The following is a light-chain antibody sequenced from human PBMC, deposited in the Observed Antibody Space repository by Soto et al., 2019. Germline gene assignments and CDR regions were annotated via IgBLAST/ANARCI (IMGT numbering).Light chain of an antibody. CDR3: QQRSNWPPT. CDR2: DAS. V-gene: IGKV3-11*01. J-gene: IGKJ5*01. Sequence: EIVLTQSPATLSLSPGERATLSCRASQSVSSYLAWYQQKPGQAPRLLIYDASNSATGIPARFSGSGSGTDSTLTISSLEPEDFAVYYCQQRSNWPPTFGQGTRLEIK. CDR1: QSVSSY.